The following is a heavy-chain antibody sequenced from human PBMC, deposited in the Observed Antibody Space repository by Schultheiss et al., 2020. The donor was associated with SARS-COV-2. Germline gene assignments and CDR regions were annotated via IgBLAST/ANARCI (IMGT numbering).Heavy chain of an antibody. Sequence: SETLSLTCTVSNGSIINYYWSWIRQPPGKGLECLGYMYSGGNTYYSPSFKSRVTMSVDTSNNQFSLNLRSVTAADTAVYYCARPQFGVVDYWGQGTLVTVSS. CDR1: NGSIINYY. J-gene: IGHJ4*02. V-gene: IGHV4-59*08. D-gene: IGHD3-3*01. CDR2: MYSGGNT. CDR3: ARPQFGVVDY.